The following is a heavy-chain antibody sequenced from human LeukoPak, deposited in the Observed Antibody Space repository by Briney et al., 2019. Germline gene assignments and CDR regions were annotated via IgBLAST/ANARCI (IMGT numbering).Heavy chain of an antibody. Sequence: KPSETLSLTCAVSGYSISSGYYWGWIRQPPGKGLEWIGSIYHSGSTYYNPSLKSRVTISVDTSKNQFSLKLSSVTAADTAVYYCARHWHSSGWYQDAFDIWGQGTMVTVS. J-gene: IGHJ3*02. CDR2: IYHSGST. D-gene: IGHD6-19*01. CDR1: GYSISSGYY. V-gene: IGHV4-38-2*01. CDR3: ARHWHSSGWYQDAFDI.